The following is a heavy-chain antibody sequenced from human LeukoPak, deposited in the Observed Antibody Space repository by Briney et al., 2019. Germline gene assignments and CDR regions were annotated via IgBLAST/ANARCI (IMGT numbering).Heavy chain of an antibody. CDR1: GGSVSSGSFY. D-gene: IGHD3-3*01. CDR2: IYYSGST. CDR3: ARDFAPYYFDY. Sequence: KASETLCLTCTVSGGSVSSGSFYWTWIRQPPGKGLEWIGYIYYSGSTNYNPSLESRVTISVDTSKDQFSLKLNSVTAADTAVYYCARDFAPYYFDYWGQGTLVTVSS. V-gene: IGHV4-61*01. J-gene: IGHJ4*02.